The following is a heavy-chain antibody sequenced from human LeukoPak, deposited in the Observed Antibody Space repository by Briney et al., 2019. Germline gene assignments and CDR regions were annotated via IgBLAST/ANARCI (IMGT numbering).Heavy chain of an antibody. V-gene: IGHV3-30*14. D-gene: IGHD6-13*01. J-gene: IGHJ6*04. CDR3: ARDVGGIAADGAPEDV. CDR2: ISYDGSNK. Sequence: TGGSLRLSCAASGFTFSSYAMHWVRQAPGKGLEWVAVISYDGSNKYYADSVKGRFTISRDNFKNILYLQMNNLRAEDTAVYYCARDVGGIAADGAPEDVWGKGTTVTISS. CDR1: GFTFSSYA.